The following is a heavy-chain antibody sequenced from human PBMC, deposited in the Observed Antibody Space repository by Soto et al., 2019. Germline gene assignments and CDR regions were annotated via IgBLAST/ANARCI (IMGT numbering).Heavy chain of an antibody. J-gene: IGHJ5*02. CDR3: ARNRKYCSGGSCYGWFDP. CDR1: GFSLSTSGMC. V-gene: IGHV2-70*01. CDR2: IDWDDDK. Sequence: SGPTLVNPTQTLTLTCTFSGFSLSTSGMCVSWIRQPPGKALEWLALIDWDDDKYYSTSLKTRLTISKDTSKNQVVLTMTNMDPVDTATYYCARNRKYCSGGSCYGWFDPCGQGTLVPVS. D-gene: IGHD2-15*01.